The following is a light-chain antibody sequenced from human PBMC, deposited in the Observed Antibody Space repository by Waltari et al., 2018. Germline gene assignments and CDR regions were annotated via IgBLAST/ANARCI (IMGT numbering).Light chain of an antibody. J-gene: IGLJ1*01. V-gene: IGLV2-14*03. Sequence: QAAQSQTDSVLGSPGEEIDIPCTGTRSDVIVYNSGFWYQQHPGMAPKLMIFDFSNRPSGVSNRFSGSKSGNTASLTISGLQAEDEADYYCSSYTSSSTSYVFGTGTKVTVL. CDR3: SSYTSSSTSYV. CDR2: DFS. CDR1: RSDVIVYNS.